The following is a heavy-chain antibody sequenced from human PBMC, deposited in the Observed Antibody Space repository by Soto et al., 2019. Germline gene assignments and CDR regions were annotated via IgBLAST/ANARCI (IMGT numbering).Heavy chain of an antibody. J-gene: IGHJ6*04. CDR2: IDPSDSYT. V-gene: IGHV5-10-1*01. CDR3: ARHWRIAVARPPCCMDV. Sequence: PGESLKVSCKGSGYSFTSYWISWVRQIPWKGLEWMGRIDPSDSYTNYSPSFQGHVTISADKSISTADLQWSSLKASDTAMYYCARHWRIAVARPPCCMDVSGKGTPVNVST. CDR1: GYSFTSYW. D-gene: IGHD6-19*01.